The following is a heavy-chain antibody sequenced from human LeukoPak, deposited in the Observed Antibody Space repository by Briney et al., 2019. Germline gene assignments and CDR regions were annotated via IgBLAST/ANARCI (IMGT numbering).Heavy chain of an antibody. CDR3: ARGVIVVVPAATLDY. D-gene: IGHD2-2*01. CDR1: GYTFTGYY. V-gene: IGHV1-2*02. CDR2: INPNSGGT. J-gene: IGHJ4*02. Sequence: ASVKVSCKASGYTFTGYYMHWVRQAPGQGLEWMGWINPNSGGTNYAQKFQGRVTMTRDTSISTAYMELSRLRSDDTAVYYCARGVIVVVPAATLDYWGQGILVTVSS.